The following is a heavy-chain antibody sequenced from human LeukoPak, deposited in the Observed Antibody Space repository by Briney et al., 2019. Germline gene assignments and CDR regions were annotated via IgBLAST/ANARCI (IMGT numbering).Heavy chain of an antibody. CDR1: GGSISSSSYY. Sequence: NPSETLSLTCTVSGGSISSSSYYWGWIRQPPGKGLEWIGSIYYSGSTYYNPSLKSRVTISVDTSKNQFSLKLSSVTAADTAVYYCATGNSDTSCYTTWGQGTLVTVSS. D-gene: IGHD2-2*01. CDR3: ATGNSDTSCYTT. J-gene: IGHJ4*02. V-gene: IGHV4-39*07. CDR2: IYYSGST.